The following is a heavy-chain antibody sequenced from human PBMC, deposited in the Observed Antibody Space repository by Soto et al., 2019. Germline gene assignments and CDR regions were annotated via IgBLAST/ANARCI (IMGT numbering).Heavy chain of an antibody. D-gene: IGHD5-18*01. V-gene: IGHV3-9*01. CDR2: IIWNSGSI. J-gene: IGHJ4*02. CDR1: GXTFDDYT. CDR3: AKSGLYDSYRLSHFDY. Sequence: SVRGSCAASGXTFDDYTMHWVRQAPGKGLEWVSGIIWNSGSIGYADSVKGRFNISRDNAKNSLYLQMNSLRAEQPALYYCAKSGLYDSYRLSHFDYWGQGTLGTVSS.